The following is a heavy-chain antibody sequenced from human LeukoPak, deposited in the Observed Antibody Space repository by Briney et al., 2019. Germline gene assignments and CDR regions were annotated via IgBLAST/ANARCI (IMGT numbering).Heavy chain of an antibody. J-gene: IGHJ4*02. CDR3: AKWGDYDVLTGYYVSDY. CDR1: GFTFSYYA. V-gene: IGHV3-23*01. CDR2: ITGGGSGI. Sequence: GASLSLSCAASGFTFSYYAMRWVRQAPGRVQEWVSAITGGGSGIYYADSMKSRFTISRDNSKNTLYLQINSLRAEDTAVYYCAKWGDYDVLTGYYVSDYWGQGTLVTVSS. D-gene: IGHD3-9*01.